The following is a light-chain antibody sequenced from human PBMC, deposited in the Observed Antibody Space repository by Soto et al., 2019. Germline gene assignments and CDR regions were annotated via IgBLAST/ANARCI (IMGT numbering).Light chain of an antibody. CDR3: QQYGTSPRT. V-gene: IGKV3-20*01. J-gene: IGKJ5*01. CDR1: RSFSSSY. CDR2: ETS. Sequence: EIVLTQSPGTLSLSPGERATLSCRASRSFSSSYLAWYQQKPGQAPRLLIYETSSRATGIPDRFSGSGSQTDFTLTISRLEPEDFAVYYCQQYGTSPRTFGQGTRLEIK.